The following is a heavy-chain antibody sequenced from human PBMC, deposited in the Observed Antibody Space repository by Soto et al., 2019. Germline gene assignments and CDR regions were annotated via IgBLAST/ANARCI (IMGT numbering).Heavy chain of an antibody. J-gene: IGHJ5*02. D-gene: IGHD1-26*01. V-gene: IGHV3-30-3*01. CDR2: ISYDGSNK. CDR1: GFTFSSYA. CDR3: ARGELLPGGWFRP. Sequence: QVQLVESGGGVVQPGRSLRLSCAASGFTFSSYAMHWVRQAPGKGLEWVAVISYDGSNKYYADSVKGRFTISRDNSKNPPVLQNNSLGGEGTAVYYRARGELLPGGWFRPWGQGTLVTVSS.